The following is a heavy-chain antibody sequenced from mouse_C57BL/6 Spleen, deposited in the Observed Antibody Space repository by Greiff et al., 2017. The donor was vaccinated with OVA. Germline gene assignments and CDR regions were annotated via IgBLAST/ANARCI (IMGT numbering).Heavy chain of an antibody. CDR1: GYTFTSYW. CDR2: IYPGSGST. J-gene: IGHJ2*01. CDR3: ARSRLTGTHFDY. V-gene: IGHV1-55*01. Sequence: VQLQQPGAELVKPGASVKMSCKASGYTFTSYWITWVKQRPGQGLEWIGDIYPGSGSTNYNEKFKSKATLTVDTSSSTAYMQLSSLTSEDSAVYYCARSRLTGTHFDYWGQGTTLTVSS. D-gene: IGHD4-1*01.